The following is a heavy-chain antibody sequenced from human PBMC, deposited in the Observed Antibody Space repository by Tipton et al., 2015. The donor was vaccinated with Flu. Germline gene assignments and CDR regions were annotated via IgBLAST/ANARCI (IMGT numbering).Heavy chain of an antibody. CDR2: IDPSDSYT. CDR3: ARRGFGAIGGDDL. D-gene: IGHD3-10*01. V-gene: IGHV5-10-1*01. CDR1: GYSFTSYW. J-gene: IGHJ2*01. Sequence: QLVQSGAEVKKPGESLKISCKGSGYSFTSYWIGWVRQMPGKGLEWMGRIDPSDSYTNYSPSFQGHVTISADKSISTAYLQWSSLKAPDPAMYYGARRGFGAIGGDDLWGRGPLVPVSS.